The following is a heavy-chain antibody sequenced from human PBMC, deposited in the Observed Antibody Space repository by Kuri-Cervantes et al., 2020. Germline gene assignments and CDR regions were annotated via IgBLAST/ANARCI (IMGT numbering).Heavy chain of an antibody. V-gene: IGHV4-59*01. D-gene: IGHD6-13*01. CDR2: IYYSGST. J-gene: IGHJ5*02. CDR1: GGSISSYY. Sequence: SETLSLTCTVSGGSISSYYWSWIRQPPGKGLEWIGYIYYSGSTNYNLSLKSRVTISVDTSKNQLSLKLSSVTAADTAMYYCARGPNSSSWMGDWFDPWGQGTLVTVSS. CDR3: ARGPNSSSWMGDWFDP.